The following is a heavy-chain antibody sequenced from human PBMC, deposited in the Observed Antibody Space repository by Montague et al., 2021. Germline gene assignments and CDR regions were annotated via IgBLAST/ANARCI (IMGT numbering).Heavy chain of an antibody. D-gene: IGHD5-12*01. V-gene: IGHV4-39*01. Sequence: SETLSLTCTVSGGSISSSSYYWGWIRQPPGKGLEWIGSIYYSGNTYYNPSLKSRVTISVDPFKNQFSLRLSSVTAADKAVYYCARPNIVTIHWYFDLWAVAPWSLSPQ. CDR3: ARPNIVTIHWYFDL. J-gene: IGHJ2*01. CDR1: GGSISSSSYY. CDR2: IYYSGNT.